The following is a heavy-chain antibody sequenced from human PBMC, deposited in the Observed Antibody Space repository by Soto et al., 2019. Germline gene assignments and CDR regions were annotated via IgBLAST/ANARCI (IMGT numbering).Heavy chain of an antibody. CDR2: IYSSENT. Sequence: AETLSLTCTGSGDAVGPNSYSWGWVRQSPGKGLEWIGTIYSSENTYYNPSLLSRVTISVDTSKNEFSLRLSSVTAADTAVYYCAILNGYCISTNCHGYYGMDVWGQGTTVT. V-gene: IGHV4-39*01. D-gene: IGHD2-2*03. J-gene: IGHJ6*02. CDR1: GDAVGPNSYS. CDR3: AILNGYCISTNCHGYYGMDV.